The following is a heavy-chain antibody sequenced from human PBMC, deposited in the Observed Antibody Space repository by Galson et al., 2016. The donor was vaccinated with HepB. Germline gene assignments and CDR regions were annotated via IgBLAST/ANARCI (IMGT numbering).Heavy chain of an antibody. D-gene: IGHD3-9*01. CDR2: IYYSGTI. J-gene: IGHJ3*02. Sequence: ETLSLTCSVSGVSVDSGDYYWIWIRQSPGKGLEWIGYIYYSGTINYNPSLKSRVSISLDTSKNQFSLNLSSVTAADTAVYYCARETEFRRITIVGDAFDIWGQGKTVTVSS. CDR3: ARETEFRRITIVGDAFDI. CDR1: GVSVDSGDYY. V-gene: IGHV4-61*08.